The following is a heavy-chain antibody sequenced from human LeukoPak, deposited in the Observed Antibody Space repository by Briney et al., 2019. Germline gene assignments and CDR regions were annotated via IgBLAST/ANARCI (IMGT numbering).Heavy chain of an antibody. CDR1: GFTFNSYL. Sequence: GGSLRLSCAASGFTFNSYLMSWVRQAPGKGLLWVSRIDGDGATTSYEDSVKGRFTISRDNANNMVYLEMNSLRVEDTAVYYCTRDSGADRRYFDLWGRGTLVTVSS. J-gene: IGHJ2*01. V-gene: IGHV3-74*01. CDR2: IDGDGATT. D-gene: IGHD7-27*01. CDR3: TRDSGADRRYFDL.